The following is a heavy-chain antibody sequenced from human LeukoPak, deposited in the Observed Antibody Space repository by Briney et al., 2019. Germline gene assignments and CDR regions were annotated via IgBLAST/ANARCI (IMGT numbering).Heavy chain of an antibody. CDR1: GGTFSSYA. V-gene: IGHV1-69*04. CDR2: IIPILGIA. D-gene: IGHD6-25*01. J-gene: IGHJ4*02. CDR3: ARVSRSSSDDY. Sequence: SVKVSCKASGGTFSSYAISWVRQAPGQGLEWMGRIIPILGIANYAQKFQGRVTITADKSTSTAYMELSSLRSEDTAAYYCARVSRSSSDDYWGQGTLVTVSS.